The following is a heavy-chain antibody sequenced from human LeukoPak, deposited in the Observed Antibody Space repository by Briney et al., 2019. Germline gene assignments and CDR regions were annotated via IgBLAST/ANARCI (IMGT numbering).Heavy chain of an antibody. V-gene: IGHV3-11*05. Sequence: GGSLRLSCAASGFTFSDYYMSWIRQAPGKGLEGVSYISSSGSYTNYADSVKGLFTISRDNAKNSLYLQMNSLRAEDTAVYYCTREEGGSYYRYWGQETLVTVSS. CDR3: TREEGGSYYRY. CDR1: GFTFSDYY. D-gene: IGHD1-26*01. CDR2: ISSSGSYT. J-gene: IGHJ4*02.